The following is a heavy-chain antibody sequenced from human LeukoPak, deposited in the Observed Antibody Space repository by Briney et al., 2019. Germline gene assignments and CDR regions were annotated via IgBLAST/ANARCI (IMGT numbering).Heavy chain of an antibody. D-gene: IGHD4-23*01. CDR2: IKSTTVDGTP. CDR3: TTGPGNSGY. V-gene: IGHV3-15*01. Sequence: MAGGSLRLSCAASRFTFSNAWMSWARQAPGKGLEWVGRIKSTTVDGTPEYAAPVKGRFTISRDDSKNTVYLQMNSLKTEDTAVYYCTTGPGNSGYWGQGTLVTVSS. J-gene: IGHJ4*02. CDR1: RFTFSNAW.